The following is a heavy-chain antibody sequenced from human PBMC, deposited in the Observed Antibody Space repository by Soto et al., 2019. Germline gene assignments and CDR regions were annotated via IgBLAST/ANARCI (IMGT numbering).Heavy chain of an antibody. V-gene: IGHV4-59*01. CDR2: IYYSGST. CDR3: ARDAHSSSWYPGGGWFDP. Sequence: PSETLSLTCTVSGGSISSYYWSWIRQPPGKGLEWIGYIYYSGSTNYNPSLKSRVTISVDTSKNQFSLKLSSVTAADTAVYYCARDAHSSSWYPGGGWFDPWGQGTLVTV. CDR1: GGSISSYY. D-gene: IGHD6-13*01. J-gene: IGHJ5*02.